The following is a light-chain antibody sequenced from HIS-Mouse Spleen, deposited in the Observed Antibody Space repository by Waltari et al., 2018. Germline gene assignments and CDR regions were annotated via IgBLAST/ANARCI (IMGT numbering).Light chain of an antibody. Sequence: QSALTQPASVSVSPGQSITISCTGTSSDVGGYNHVSWYQQHPGKAPKLMIYDVSNRPSGVSNRFSGSKSGNTASLTISGLQAEDEADYYCSSYTSSSFNVVFGGGTKLTVL. CDR1: SSDVGGYNH. V-gene: IGLV2-14*03. CDR2: DVS. J-gene: IGLJ2*01. CDR3: SSYTSSSFNVV.